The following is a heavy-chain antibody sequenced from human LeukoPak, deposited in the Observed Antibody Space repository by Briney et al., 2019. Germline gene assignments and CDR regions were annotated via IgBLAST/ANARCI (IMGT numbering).Heavy chain of an antibody. D-gene: IGHD4-17*01. CDR3: ATRRGGAYDY. CDR2: IHYSGST. J-gene: IGHJ4*02. Sequence: SQTLSLTCTVSGGSISSGAYYWSWIRQHPGKGLEWIGYIHYSGSTSYNPSLKSRVTISVDTSKNQFSLKLSSVTAADTAVYYCATRRGGAYDYWGQGILVTVSS. V-gene: IGHV4-31*03. CDR1: GGSISSGAYY.